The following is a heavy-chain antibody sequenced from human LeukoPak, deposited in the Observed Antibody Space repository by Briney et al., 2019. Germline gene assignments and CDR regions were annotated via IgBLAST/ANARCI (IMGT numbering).Heavy chain of an antibody. J-gene: IGHJ4*02. D-gene: IGHD2-8*01. CDR3: ARDLVYCTNGVCFYYFDY. V-gene: IGHV3-66*01. CDR1: GFTVSSNY. Sequence: GGSLRLSCAASGFTVSSNYMSWVRQAPGKGLEWLSVIYSGGSTYYADSVKGRFTISRDNSKNTLYLQMNSLRAEDTAVYYCARDLVYCTNGVCFYYFDYWGQGTLVTVSS. CDR2: IYSGGST.